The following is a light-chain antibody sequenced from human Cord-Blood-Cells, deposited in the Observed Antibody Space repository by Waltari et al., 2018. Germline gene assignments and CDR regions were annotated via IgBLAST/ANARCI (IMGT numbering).Light chain of an antibody. CDR2: DAS. CDR3: QQRSNCQFT. J-gene: IGKJ3*01. Sequence: DIVLTQSPATLSLSPGERATLSCRASQSVSSYLAWYQQKPGQAPRLLIYDASNRATGIPARFSGSGSGTDFTLTISSLEPEDFAVYYCQQRSNCQFTFGPGTKVDIK. CDR1: QSVSSY. V-gene: IGKV3-11*01.